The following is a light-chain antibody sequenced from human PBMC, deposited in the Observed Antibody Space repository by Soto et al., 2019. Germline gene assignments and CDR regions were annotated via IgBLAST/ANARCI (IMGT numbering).Light chain of an antibody. Sequence: EIVLTQSPGTLSLSPGERATLSCRASQSINNRYLAWYQQKPGQAPRLLIYGASSRATGIPDRFSGSESGTDFTLTISRLEPEDFAVYYCQQFGSSPGFTFGPGTKVDMK. CDR1: QSINNRY. V-gene: IGKV3-20*01. J-gene: IGKJ3*01. CDR3: QQFGSSPGFT. CDR2: GAS.